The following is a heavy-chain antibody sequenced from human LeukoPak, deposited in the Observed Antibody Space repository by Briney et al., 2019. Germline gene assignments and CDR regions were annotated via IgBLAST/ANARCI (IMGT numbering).Heavy chain of an antibody. V-gene: IGHV3-33*06. Sequence: PGGSLRLSCAASGFTFSSYGMHWVRQAPGKGLEWVAVEWYEGNDNVYGDSVKGRFTIYRDNAKNTLYLQMNSLRAEDTAVYYCAKAHRYCSGTTCYAIDCWGQGTLVTVSS. CDR1: GFTFSSYG. CDR3: AKAHRYCSGTTCYAIDC. J-gene: IGHJ4*02. D-gene: IGHD2-2*01. CDR2: EWYEGNDN.